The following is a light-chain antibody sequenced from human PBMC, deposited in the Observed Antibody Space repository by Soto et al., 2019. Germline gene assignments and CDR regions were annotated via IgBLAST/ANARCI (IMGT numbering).Light chain of an antibody. V-gene: IGKV1-39*01. CDR3: QQSYSTTGT. CDR1: QSISSY. Sequence: DIQMTQSPSSLSASVGDRVTITCRASQSISSYLNWYHQKPGKAPKLLIYAASSLQSGVPSRFSGSGSGTYFTLTISSLQPEDFETYYCQQSYSTTGTFGPGTKVDIK. J-gene: IGKJ3*01. CDR2: AAS.